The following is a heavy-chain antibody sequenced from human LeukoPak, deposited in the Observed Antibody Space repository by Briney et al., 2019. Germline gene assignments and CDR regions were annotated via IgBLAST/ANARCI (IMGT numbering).Heavy chain of an antibody. CDR2: ISAYNGNT. V-gene: IGHV1-18*01. J-gene: IGHJ6*02. CDR3: ARVVAKAYYDFWSGYYTPGAGMDV. D-gene: IGHD3-3*01. Sequence: ASVKVSCTASGYTFTSYGISWVRQAPGQGLEWMGWISAYNGNTNYAQKLQGRVTMTTDTSTSTAYMELRSLRSDDTAVYYCARVVAKAYYDFWSGYYTPGAGMDVWGQGTTVTVSS. CDR1: GYTFTSYG.